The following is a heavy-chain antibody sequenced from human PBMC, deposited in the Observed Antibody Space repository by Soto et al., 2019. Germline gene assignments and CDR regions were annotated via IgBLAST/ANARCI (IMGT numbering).Heavy chain of an antibody. CDR3: ARHRIEVVWRGFDF. D-gene: IGHD1-1*01. Sequence: SETLSLTCTVSADSSTISNSYWGWLRQPPGKGLQWIGSSSYNGGTFYNPSLKGRVAISVDTPKKQSSLQVTSVTAADTAVYYCARHRIEVVWRGFDFWGQGSPGTVSA. CDR1: ADSSTISNSY. V-gene: IGHV4-39*01. J-gene: IGHJ4*02. CDR2: SSYNGGT.